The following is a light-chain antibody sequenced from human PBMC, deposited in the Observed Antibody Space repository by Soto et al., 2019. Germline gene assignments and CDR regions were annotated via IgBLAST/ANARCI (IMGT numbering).Light chain of an antibody. J-gene: IGKJ4*01. CDR3: QQYSSSPLT. Sequence: EIVLTQSPGTLSLSPGERATLSCRASQSVSNTYLAWYQQKPGQAPRLLIYGVSSRATGIPDRFSGSGSGTDFTLTISRLEPEDFAVYYCQQYSSSPLTFGGGPRWIS. CDR2: GVS. V-gene: IGKV3-20*01. CDR1: QSVSNTY.